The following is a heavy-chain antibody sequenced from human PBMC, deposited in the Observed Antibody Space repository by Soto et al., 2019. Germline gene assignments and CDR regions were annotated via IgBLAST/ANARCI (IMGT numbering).Heavy chain of an antibody. CDR1: GDSITSIYH. Sequence: SETLSLTCAVSGDSITSIYHWAWIRQPPGRGLEWIASIYHSGRNNYNPSLKSRVTMSVDTSKNQFSLRLSSVTAADTAMYYCARGSSRWDYWGQGTLVTVSS. CDR3: ARGSSRWDY. V-gene: IGHV4-38-2*01. D-gene: IGHD6-13*01. J-gene: IGHJ4*02. CDR2: IYHSGRN.